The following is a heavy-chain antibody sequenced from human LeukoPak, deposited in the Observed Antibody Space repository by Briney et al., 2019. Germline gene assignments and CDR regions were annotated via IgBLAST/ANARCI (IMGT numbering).Heavy chain of an antibody. Sequence: GMHWVRQAPGKGLEWVAIIWYDGSNKYYTDSVKGRFTISRDNSKNTLYLEMNSLRAEDTAVYYCARAARGYSYGTFYYYYYMDVWGKGTTVTVSS. V-gene: IGHV3-33*01. D-gene: IGHD5-18*01. J-gene: IGHJ6*03. CDR2: IWYDGSNK. CDR3: ARAARGYSYGTFYYYYYMDV. CDR1: G.